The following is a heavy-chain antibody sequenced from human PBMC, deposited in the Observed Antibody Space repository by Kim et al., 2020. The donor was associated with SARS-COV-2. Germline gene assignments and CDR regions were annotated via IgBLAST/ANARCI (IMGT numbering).Heavy chain of an antibody. CDR1: CGSISSGGYY. CDR2: IYYSGST. J-gene: IGHJ3*02. Sequence: SETLSLTCTVSCGSISSGGYYWSWIRQHPGKGLEWIGYIYYSGSTYYNPSLKTRVTISVDTSKNQFSLKLSSVTAADTAVYYCARVEGITIFGVVIIGAFDIWGQGTMVTVSS. D-gene: IGHD3-3*01. CDR3: ARVEGITIFGVVIIGAFDI. V-gene: IGHV4-31*03.